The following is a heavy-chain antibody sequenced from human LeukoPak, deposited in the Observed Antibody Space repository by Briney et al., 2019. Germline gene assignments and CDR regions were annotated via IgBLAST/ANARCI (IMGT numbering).Heavy chain of an antibody. CDR3: AKDGGYYFDY. Sequence: GGSLRLSCAASGFTFSSYGMHWVRQAPGKGLEWVAFIRYDGSNKYYADSVKGRFTISRDDSKNTLYLQMNSLRAEDTAVYYCAKDGGYYFDYWGQGTLVTVSS. V-gene: IGHV3-30*02. CDR1: GFTFSSYG. CDR2: IRYDGSNK. J-gene: IGHJ4*02.